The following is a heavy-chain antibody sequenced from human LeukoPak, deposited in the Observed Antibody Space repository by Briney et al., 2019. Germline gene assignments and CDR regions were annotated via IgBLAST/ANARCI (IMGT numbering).Heavy chain of an antibody. Sequence: PGGSLRLSCAASGFTFSSYTMNWVRQAPGKGLEWVSSITSSGRFIYYADSLKGRFTISRDNAENSLYLQMNNLRVEDAAVYYCARDLRYSANWGQGTLVTVSS. CDR2: ITSSGRFI. J-gene: IGHJ4*02. D-gene: IGHD4-17*01. CDR3: ARDLRYSAN. CDR1: GFTFSSYT. V-gene: IGHV3-21*01.